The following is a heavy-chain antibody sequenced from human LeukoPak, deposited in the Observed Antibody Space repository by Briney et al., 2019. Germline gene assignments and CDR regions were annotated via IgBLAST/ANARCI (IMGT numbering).Heavy chain of an antibody. CDR2: IIPIFGTA. J-gene: IGHJ6*02. V-gene: IGHV1-69*13. D-gene: IGHD3-22*01. CDR1: GGTFSSYA. CDR3: ASSVIVVVTKLNYYYYGMDV. Sequence: SVKVSCKASGGTFSSYAISWVRQAPGQGLEWMGGIIPIFGTANYAQKFQGRVTITADESTSTAYMELSSLRSEDTAVYYCASSVIVVVTKLNYYYYGMDVWGQGTTVTVSS.